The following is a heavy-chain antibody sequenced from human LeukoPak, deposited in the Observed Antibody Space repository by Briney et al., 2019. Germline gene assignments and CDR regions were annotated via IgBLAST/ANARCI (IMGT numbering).Heavy chain of an antibody. V-gene: IGHV3-21*03. CDR1: GFTFSSYS. CDR3: ARDLDIPYYFDY. CDR2: ISSSGSYI. Sequence: GSLRLSCAASGFTFSSYSMNWVRQAPGKGLEWVSSISSSGSYIYYADSVKGRFTISRDNAKNSLYLQMNSLRAEDTAVYYCARDLDIPYYFDYWGQGTLVTVSS. J-gene: IGHJ4*02. D-gene: IGHD2-2*03.